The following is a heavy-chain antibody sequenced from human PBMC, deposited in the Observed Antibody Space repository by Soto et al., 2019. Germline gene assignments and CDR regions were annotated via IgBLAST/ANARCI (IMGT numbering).Heavy chain of an antibody. CDR1: GYAFTTYG. Sequence: QVHLAQSGAEVKKPGASVKVSCKGSGYAFTTYGITWVRQAPGQGLEWMGWISAHNGNTNYAQKLQGRVTVTRDTSTSTAYMELRSLRSDDTAVYYCARGGYGDYWGQGARVTVSS. CDR2: ISAHNGNT. J-gene: IGHJ4*02. V-gene: IGHV1-18*01. D-gene: IGHD1-1*01. CDR3: ARGGYGDY.